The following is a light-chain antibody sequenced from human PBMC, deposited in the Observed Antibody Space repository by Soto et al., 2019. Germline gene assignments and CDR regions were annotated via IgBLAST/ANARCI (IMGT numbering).Light chain of an antibody. CDR3: CSYAGSSTLI. V-gene: IGLV2-23*01. CDR1: SSDLGSYKF. CDR2: EGS. J-gene: IGLJ2*01. Sequence: QAVVTQPASVSGSPGQSITISCTGTSSDLGSYKFVSWYQHHPGKAPKLMIYEGSKRPSGVSNRFSGSKSGNTASLTISGLQAEDEADYYCCSYAGSSTLIFGGGTKLTVL.